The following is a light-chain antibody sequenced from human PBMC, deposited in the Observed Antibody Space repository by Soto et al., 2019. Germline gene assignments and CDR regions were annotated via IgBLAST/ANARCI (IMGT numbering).Light chain of an antibody. CDR1: QIVSTRF. CDR2: GAS. V-gene: IGKV3-20*01. J-gene: IGKJ4*01. Sequence: EIVLTQSPGTLSLSPGERATLSCRASQIVSTRFLAWYQQKPGQAPRLLIYGASSRATGIPDRFSGSGSGTDFTLTISRLDPEDFAVYYCQQYGSSPLTFGGGTKVEIK. CDR3: QQYGSSPLT.